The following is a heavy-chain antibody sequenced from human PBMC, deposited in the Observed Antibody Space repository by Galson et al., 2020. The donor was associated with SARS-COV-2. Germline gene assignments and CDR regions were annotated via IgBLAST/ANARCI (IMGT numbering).Heavy chain of an antibody. CDR1: GFSFSAHC. V-gene: IGHV3-21*01. D-gene: IGHD6-19*01. J-gene: IGHJ6*02. CDR3: SSSAGIGNYAMDG. CDR2: ISYSSTYI. Sequence: GGSLRLSCAASGFSFSAHCMNWVRQAPGKGLEWVSSISYSSTYIYSADSVKGRFTISRDDAENTLYLEMNSLRVEDTAVYYCSSSAGIGNYAMDGWGQGTTVTVSS.